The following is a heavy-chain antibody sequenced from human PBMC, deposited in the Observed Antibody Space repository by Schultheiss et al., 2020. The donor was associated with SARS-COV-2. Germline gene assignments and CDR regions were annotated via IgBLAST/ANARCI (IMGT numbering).Heavy chain of an antibody. V-gene: IGHV4-31*01. CDR2: IYYSGST. D-gene: IGHD5-18*01. CDR1: GGSISSGGYY. J-gene: IGHJ4*02. CDR3: AKHRGGYSLQPLDY. Sequence: SETLSLTCTVSGGSISSGGYYWSWIRQHPGKGLEWIGYIYYSGSTYYNPSLKSLVTISVDTSKNQFSLKLSSVTAADTAVYYCAKHRGGYSLQPLDYWGQGTLVTVSS.